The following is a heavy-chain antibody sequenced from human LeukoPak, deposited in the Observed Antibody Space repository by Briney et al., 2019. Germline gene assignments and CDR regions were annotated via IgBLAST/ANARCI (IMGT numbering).Heavy chain of an antibody. CDR2: ISAYNGNT. D-gene: IGHD1-26*01. V-gene: IGHV1-18*01. CDR1: GYTFTSYG. J-gene: IGHJ4*02. CDR3: ARDPPGRWELHYGYY. Sequence: PVASVRVSCKASGYTFTSYGISWVRQAPGQGLEWMGWISAYNGNTNYAQKLQGRVTMTTDTSTSTAYMELRSLRSDDTAVYYCARDPPGRWELHYGYYWGQGTLVTVSS.